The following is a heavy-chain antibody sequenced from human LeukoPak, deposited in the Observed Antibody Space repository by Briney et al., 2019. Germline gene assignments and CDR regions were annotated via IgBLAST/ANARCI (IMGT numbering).Heavy chain of an antibody. CDR2: IQPDGSEQ. V-gene: IGHV3-7*03. D-gene: IGHD6-13*01. J-gene: IGHJ6*03. Sequence: PGGSLRLSCAASGFTFSSYGMSWVRQAPGKGLEWVGNIQPDGSEQYPVDSVKGRFTISRDNSRKLLFLQMNSLRVEDTALYYCAKGGSSWYAVPYYYYMDVWGKGTTVTISS. CDR1: GFTFSSYG. CDR3: AKGGSSWYAVPYYYYMDV.